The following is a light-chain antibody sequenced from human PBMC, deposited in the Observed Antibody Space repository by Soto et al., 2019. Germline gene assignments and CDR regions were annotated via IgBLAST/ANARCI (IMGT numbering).Light chain of an antibody. Sequence: EIQMTQSPSSLSASVGNRVTITCLASRYIRTALSWYQHRPGQAPKVLICVASSLQSGVPSRFSGSGYGTDFTLTINNLQPEDFATYYCQQSYRTPYTFGQGTKVDIK. CDR3: QQSYRTPYT. CDR2: VAS. CDR1: RYIRTA. J-gene: IGKJ2*01. V-gene: IGKV1-39*01.